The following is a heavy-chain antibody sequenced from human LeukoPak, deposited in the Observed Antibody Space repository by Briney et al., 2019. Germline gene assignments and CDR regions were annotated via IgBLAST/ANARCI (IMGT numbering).Heavy chain of an antibody. Sequence: PSETLSLTCTVSGGSISSYYWSWIRQPPGKGLEWIGYLYHSGSSRFNPSLESRVTIAVDTSKNQFSLNLTSVTAADTALYYCARVGEDGYNYGGGCFDSWGQGALVTVSS. CDR3: ARVGEDGYNYGGGCFDS. J-gene: IGHJ4*02. CDR2: LYHSGSS. CDR1: GGSISSYY. V-gene: IGHV4-59*01. D-gene: IGHD5-24*01.